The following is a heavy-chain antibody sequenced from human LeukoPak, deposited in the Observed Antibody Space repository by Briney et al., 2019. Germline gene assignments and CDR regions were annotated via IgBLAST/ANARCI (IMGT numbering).Heavy chain of an antibody. D-gene: IGHD3-3*01. Sequence: GGSLRLSCTASGFTFGDYAMSWVRQAQGKGLEWVGFIRSKAYGGTTEYAASVKGRFTISRDDSKSIAYLQMNSLKTEDTAVYYCTRVDGNFWSGYSDYWGQGTLVTVSS. CDR2: IRSKAYGGTT. CDR3: TRVDGNFWSGYSDY. J-gene: IGHJ4*02. V-gene: IGHV3-49*04. CDR1: GFTFGDYA.